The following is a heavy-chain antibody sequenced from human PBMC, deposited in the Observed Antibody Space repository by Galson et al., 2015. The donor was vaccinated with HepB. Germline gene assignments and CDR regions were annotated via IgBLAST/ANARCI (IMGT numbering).Heavy chain of an antibody. D-gene: IGHD6-19*01. CDR2: IYSGGST. CDR1: GFTVSSNY. J-gene: IGHJ4*02. CDR3: ARGSLHGGWIPDY. Sequence: SLRLSCAASGFTVSSNYMSWVRQAPGKGLEWVSVIYSGGSTYYADSVKGRFTISRDNSKNTLYLQMNSLRAEDTAVYYCARGSLHGGWIPDYWGQGTLVTVSS. V-gene: IGHV3-66*01.